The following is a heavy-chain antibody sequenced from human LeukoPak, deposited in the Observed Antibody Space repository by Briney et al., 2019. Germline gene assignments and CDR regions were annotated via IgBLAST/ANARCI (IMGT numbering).Heavy chain of an antibody. V-gene: IGHV4-39*01. J-gene: IGHJ4*02. CDR1: GGSISSSSYY. D-gene: IGHD3-22*01. CDR3: ARLRPYYDSSGSPDY. Sequence: SETLSLTCTVSGGSISSSSYYWGWIRQPPGKGLEWIGSIYYSGSTYYNPSLKSRVTISVDTSKNQFSLKLSSGTAADTAVYYCARLRPYYDSSGSPDYWGQGTLVTVSS. CDR2: IYYSGST.